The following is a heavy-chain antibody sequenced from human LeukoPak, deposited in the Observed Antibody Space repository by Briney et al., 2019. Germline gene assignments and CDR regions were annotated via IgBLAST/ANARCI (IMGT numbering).Heavy chain of an antibody. Sequence: GGSLRLSCAASGFTFSSYGMHWVRQAPGKGLEWVAVIWYDGSNKYYADSVKGRFTISRDNFKNTLYLQMNSLRAEDTAVYYCARGEVVVVPATFDYWGQGTLVTVSS. CDR2: IWYDGSNK. CDR1: GFTFSSYG. V-gene: IGHV3-33*01. CDR3: ARGEVVVVPATFDY. J-gene: IGHJ4*02. D-gene: IGHD2-2*01.